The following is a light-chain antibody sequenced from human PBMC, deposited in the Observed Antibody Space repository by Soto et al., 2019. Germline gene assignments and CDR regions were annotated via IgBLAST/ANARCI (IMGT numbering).Light chain of an antibody. Sequence: IQLTQSPSSLSASVGDRVTITCRASQGIRSYLTWYQQKPGKAPKVLIYAASTWQAGVPSRFSGSGSGTDFTLTISSLQPEDFATYYCQQLNSYPITFGQGTRLEIK. CDR1: QGIRSY. J-gene: IGKJ5*01. V-gene: IGKV1-9*01. CDR3: QQLNSYPIT. CDR2: AAS.